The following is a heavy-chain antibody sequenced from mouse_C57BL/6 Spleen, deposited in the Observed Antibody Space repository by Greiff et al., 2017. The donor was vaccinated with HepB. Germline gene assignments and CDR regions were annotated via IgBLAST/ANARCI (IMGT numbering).Heavy chain of an antibody. V-gene: IGHV1-64*01. J-gene: IGHJ2*01. CDR1: GYTFTSYW. D-gene: IGHD1-1*01. Sequence: VQLQQPGAELVKPGASVKLSCKASGYTFTSYWMHWVKQRPGQGLEWIGMIHPNSGSTNYNEKFKSKATLTVDKSSSTAYMQLSSLTSEDSAVYYCARSPYYGSSYPGYFDYWVQGTTLTVSS. CDR3: ARSPYYGSSYPGYFDY. CDR2: IHPNSGST.